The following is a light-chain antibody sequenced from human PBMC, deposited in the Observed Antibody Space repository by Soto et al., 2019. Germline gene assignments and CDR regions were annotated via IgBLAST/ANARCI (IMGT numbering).Light chain of an antibody. CDR2: EGS. CDR1: SSDVGGYNL. CDR3: MSYIASTTTHWV. V-gene: IGLV2-14*02. Sequence: SVLTQPASVSGSPGQSITISCTGTSSDVGGYNLVSWYQQHPGKAPKVMIYEGSKRPSGVSNRFSGSKSGNTASLTISGLQAEDEADYYCMSYIASTTTHWVLGGGTKVTVL. J-gene: IGLJ3*02.